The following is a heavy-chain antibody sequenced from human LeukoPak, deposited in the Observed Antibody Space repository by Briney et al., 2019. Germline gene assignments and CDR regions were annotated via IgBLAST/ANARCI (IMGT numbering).Heavy chain of an antibody. CDR3: AGHPAISAAGTAPFDN. CDR2: IYRGST. V-gene: IGHV4-59*08. J-gene: IGHJ4*02. Sequence: SETLSLTCTVSGGSVNNYYWSWIRQPPGKGLDWIGYIYRGSTKYNPSLKSRVTISMDTSQNQISLKLISVTAADTALYYCAGHPAISAAGTAPFDNWGQGTLVTVSS. D-gene: IGHD6-13*01. CDR1: GGSVNNYY.